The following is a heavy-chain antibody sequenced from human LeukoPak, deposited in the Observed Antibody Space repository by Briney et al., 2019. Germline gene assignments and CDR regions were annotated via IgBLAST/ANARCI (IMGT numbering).Heavy chain of an antibody. CDR3: VRDSAYYDSSGDPYNWFDP. J-gene: IGHJ5*02. V-gene: IGHV4-61*02. D-gene: IGHD3-22*01. CDR1: GGSISSGSYY. CDR2: IYTSGST. Sequence: SETLSLTCTVSGGSISSGSYYWSWIRQPAGKGLEWIGRIYTSGSTNYNPSLKSRVTISVDTSKNQFSLKLSSVTAADTAVYYCVRDSAYYDSSGDPYNWFDPWGQGTLVTVSS.